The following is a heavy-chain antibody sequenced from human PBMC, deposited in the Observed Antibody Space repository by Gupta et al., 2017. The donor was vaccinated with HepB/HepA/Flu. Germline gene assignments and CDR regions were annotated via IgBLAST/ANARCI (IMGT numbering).Heavy chain of an antibody. V-gene: IGHV3-49*04. D-gene: IGHD2-15*01. CDR2: IRSKAYGGTT. CDR1: GFTFGDYA. CDR3: TLRRGDEDLGYCSGGSCYLFDY. J-gene: IGHJ4*02. Sequence: EVQLVESGGGLVQPGRSLRLSCTASGFTFGDYAMSWVRQAPGKGLEWVGFIRSKAYGGTTEYAASVKGRFTISRDDSKSIAYLQMNSLKTEDTAVYYCTLRRGDEDLGYCSGGSCYLFDYWGQGTLVTVSS.